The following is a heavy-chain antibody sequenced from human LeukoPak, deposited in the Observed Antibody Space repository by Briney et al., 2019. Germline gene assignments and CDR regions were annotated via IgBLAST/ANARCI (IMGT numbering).Heavy chain of an antibody. D-gene: IGHD2/OR15-2a*01. J-gene: IGHJ6*04. CDR2: IKQDGSEK. CDR3: ARGSENYYYGMDV. CDR1: GFTFNSYW. V-gene: IGHV3-7*03. Sequence: GGSLRLSCAAAGFTFNSYWMSWVRQAPGKGLEGVGNIKQDGSEKFYVDSVKGRFSISRDNAKNSLYLQMNSLRAEDTAVYYCARGSENYYYGMDVWGKGTTVTVSS.